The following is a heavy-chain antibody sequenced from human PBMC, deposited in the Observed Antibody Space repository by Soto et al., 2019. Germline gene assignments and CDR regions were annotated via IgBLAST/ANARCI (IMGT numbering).Heavy chain of an antibody. J-gene: IGHJ3*02. V-gene: IGHV1-46*01. Sequence: ASVKVSCKASGYTFTSYYMHWVRQAPGQGLEWMGIINPSGGSTSCAQKFQGRVTMTRDTSTSTVYMELSSLRSEDTAVYYCASSYVFGVANDIWGQGTMVTVSS. CDR3: ASSYVFGVANDI. D-gene: IGHD3-3*01. CDR1: GYTFTSYY. CDR2: INPSGGST.